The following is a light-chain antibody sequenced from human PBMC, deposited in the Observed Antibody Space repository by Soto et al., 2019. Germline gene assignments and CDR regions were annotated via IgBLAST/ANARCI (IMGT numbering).Light chain of an antibody. CDR1: SSDVGHYNY. V-gene: IGLV2-14*03. CDR2: DVS. J-gene: IGLJ1*01. Sequence: QSALTQPASVSWSPGQSITISCTGTSSDVGHYNYVSWYQQYPASAPKLIIYDVSLRPSGVSDRFSGSKSGNTASLTISGLQAEDEADYYCCSYTTTTSRVFGTGTKLTVL. CDR3: CSYTTTTSRV.